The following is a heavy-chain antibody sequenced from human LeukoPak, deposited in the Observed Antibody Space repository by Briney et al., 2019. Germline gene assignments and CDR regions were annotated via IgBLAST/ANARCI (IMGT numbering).Heavy chain of an antibody. CDR2: IHSGGTT. CDR3: ARGLYGSGSYVGNGMDV. D-gene: IGHD3-10*01. Sequence: GGSLRLSCAASGFTVSTDYINGVRQAPGKGLEWVSVIHSGGTTNYADSVKGRFTISRDTSKNTLYLQMSHLRAEDTAVYYCARGLYGSGSYVGNGMDVWGQGTTVTVSS. J-gene: IGHJ6*02. CDR1: GFTVSTDY. V-gene: IGHV3-66*01.